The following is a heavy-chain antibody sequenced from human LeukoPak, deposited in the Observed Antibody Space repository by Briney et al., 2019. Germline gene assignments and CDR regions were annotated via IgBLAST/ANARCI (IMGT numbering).Heavy chain of an antibody. J-gene: IGHJ4*02. V-gene: IGHV1-2*02. Sequence: ASVKVSCKASGYTFTGYYMHWVRQAPGQGLEWMGWINPNSGGTNYAQKFQGRVTMTRDTSISAAYMELSRLRSDDTAVYYCARGDYDFWSGYPFDYWGQGTLVTVSS. CDR1: GYTFTGYY. CDR2: INPNSGGT. CDR3: ARGDYDFWSGYPFDY. D-gene: IGHD3-3*01.